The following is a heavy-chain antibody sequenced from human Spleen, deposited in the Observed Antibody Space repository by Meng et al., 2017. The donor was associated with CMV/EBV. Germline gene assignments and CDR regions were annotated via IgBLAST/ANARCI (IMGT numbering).Heavy chain of an antibody. J-gene: IGHJ6*02. CDR2: ISSISSYI. CDR1: GFTFSSYT. V-gene: IGHV3-21*01. Sequence: GGSLRLSCAASGFTFSSYTMYWVRQAPGKGLEWVAAISSISSYIYYADSVKGRFTISRDNAKNTLYLQMNRLRAEDTAVYYCARVEEDYYDSSGYYPYYYYGMDVWGQGTTVTVSS. D-gene: IGHD3-22*01. CDR3: ARVEEDYYDSSGYYPYYYYGMDV.